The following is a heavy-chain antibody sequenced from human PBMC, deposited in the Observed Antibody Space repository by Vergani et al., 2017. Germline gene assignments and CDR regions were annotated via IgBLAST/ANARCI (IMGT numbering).Heavy chain of an antibody. CDR2: ISSDGKST. CDR1: GFTFSTFN. CDR3: AKSASVSMSLPNWFES. Sequence: LESGGGLVQPGGSIRLSCFGSGFTFSTFNMHWVRQIPGKGLEYISGISSDGKSTNYAKSVKGRFIVTRDNSKNSLHLQMGNLRVEDTGIYYCAKSASVSMSLPNWFESWGQGTHVTVS. V-gene: IGHV3-64*01. J-gene: IGHJ5*01.